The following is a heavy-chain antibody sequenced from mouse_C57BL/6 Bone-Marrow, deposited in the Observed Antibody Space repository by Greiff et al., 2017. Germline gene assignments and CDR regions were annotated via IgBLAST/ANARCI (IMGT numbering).Heavy chain of an antibody. J-gene: IGHJ2*01. D-gene: IGHD2-3*01. V-gene: IGHV1-55*01. CDR1: GYTFTSYW. Sequence: QVQLQQPGAELVKPGASVKMSCKASGYTFTSYWITWVKQRPGQGLEWIGDIYPGSGSTNYNEQFKSKATLTVDTASSTAYMQLRSLTSEVSAVYYFARCDDGYSPYYCDYWGQGTTLTVSS. CDR3: ARCDDGYSPYYCDY. CDR2: IYPGSGST.